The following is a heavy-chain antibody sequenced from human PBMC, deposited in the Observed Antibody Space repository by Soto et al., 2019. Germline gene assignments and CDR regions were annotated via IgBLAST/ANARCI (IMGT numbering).Heavy chain of an antibody. D-gene: IGHD3-3*01. CDR1: GVTFSNAW. CDR3: TTDSSAPITMFRN. V-gene: IGHV3-15*01. Sequence: LSCAASGVTFSNAWMNWVRQAPGKGLEWVGRIKSKTDGGATDYAAPVKGRFTISRDDSKNTLYLQMNSLKTADTAVYYCTTDSSAPITMFRNWGNGTMVSVSS. J-gene: IGHJ6*04. CDR2: IKSKTDGGAT.